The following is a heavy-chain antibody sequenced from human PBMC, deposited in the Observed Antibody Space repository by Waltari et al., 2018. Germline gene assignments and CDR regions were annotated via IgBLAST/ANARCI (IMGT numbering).Heavy chain of an antibody. J-gene: IGHJ6*02. V-gene: IGHV3-48*01. CDR2: ISSSSSTI. CDR1: GFTFSSYS. Sequence: EVQLVESGGGLVQPGGSLRLSCAASGFTFSSYSMNWVRQAPGKGLEWVSYISSSSSTIYYADSVKGRFTISRDNAKNSLYLQMNSLRAEDTAVYYCARALSYYDILTGNYGMDVWGQGTTVTVSS. D-gene: IGHD3-9*01. CDR3: ARALSYYDILTGNYGMDV.